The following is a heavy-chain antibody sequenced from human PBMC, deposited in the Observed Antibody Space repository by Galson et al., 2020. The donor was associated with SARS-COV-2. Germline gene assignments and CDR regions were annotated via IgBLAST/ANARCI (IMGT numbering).Heavy chain of an antibody. V-gene: IGHV4-59*13. J-gene: IGHJ4*02. D-gene: IGHD3-22*01. CDR1: GGSISSYY. CDR3: ARDSSGYPLLDY. CDR2: IYYSGST. Sequence: SETLSLTCTVSGGSISSYYWSWIRQPPGKGLEWIGYIYYSGSTNYNPSLKSRVTISVDTSKNQFSLKLSSVTAADTAVYYCARDSSGYPLLDYWGQGTLVTVSS.